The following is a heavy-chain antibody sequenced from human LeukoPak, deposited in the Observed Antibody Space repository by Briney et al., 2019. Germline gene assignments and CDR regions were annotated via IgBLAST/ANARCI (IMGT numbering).Heavy chain of an antibody. V-gene: IGHV4-59*01. CDR2: IYYSGST. Sequence: SETLSLTCTVSGGSISSYYWSWIRQPPGKGLEWIGYIYYSGSTNYNPSLKSRVTISVHTSKNQFSLKLTSVTAADTAVYYCVRGGRSDDYYFDYWGQGTLVTVSS. D-gene: IGHD3-16*01. CDR3: VRGGRSDDYYFDY. J-gene: IGHJ4*02. CDR1: GGSISSYY.